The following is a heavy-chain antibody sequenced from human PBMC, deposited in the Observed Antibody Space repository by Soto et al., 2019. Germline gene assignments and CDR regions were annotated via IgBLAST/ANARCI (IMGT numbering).Heavy chain of an antibody. Sequence: ASVKVSYKASGGTFSSYAISWVRQAPGQGLEWMGGIIPIFGTANYAQKFQGRVTITADESTSTAYMELSSLRSEDTAVYYCARTWDLQYYFDYWGQGTLVTVSS. CDR1: GGTFSSYA. J-gene: IGHJ4*02. CDR2: IIPIFGTA. D-gene: IGHD1-26*01. V-gene: IGHV1-69*13. CDR3: ARTWDLQYYFDY.